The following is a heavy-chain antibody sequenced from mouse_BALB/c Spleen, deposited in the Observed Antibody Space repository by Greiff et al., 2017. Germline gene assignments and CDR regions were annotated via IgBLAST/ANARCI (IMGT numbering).Heavy chain of an antibody. V-gene: IGHV2-9*02. CDR1: GFSLTSYG. J-gene: IGHJ2*01. D-gene: IGHD1-1*01. CDR2: IWAGGST. Sequence: VKLMESGPGLVAPSQSLSITCTVSGFSLTSYGVHWVRQPPGKGLEWLGVIWAGGSTNYNSALMSRLSISKDNSKSQVFLKMNSLQTDDTAMYYCARLYYGRGVYFDYWGQGTTLTVSS. CDR3: ARLYYGRGVYFDY.